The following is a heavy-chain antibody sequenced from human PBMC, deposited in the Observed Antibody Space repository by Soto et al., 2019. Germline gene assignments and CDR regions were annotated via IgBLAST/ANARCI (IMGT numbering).Heavy chain of an antibody. D-gene: IGHD3-3*01. V-gene: IGHV3-23*01. Sequence: EVQLLESGGGLVQPGGSLRLSCAASGFTFSSYAMSWVRQAPGKGLEWVSAISGSGGSTYYADTVKGRFTISRDNSKNTLYLQMNSLRAEDTAVYYCAKESRGPITIFGYEIRYYYYYYMDVWGKGTTVTVSS. CDR3: AKESRGPITIFGYEIRYYYYYYMDV. CDR2: ISGSGGST. J-gene: IGHJ6*03. CDR1: GFTFSSYA.